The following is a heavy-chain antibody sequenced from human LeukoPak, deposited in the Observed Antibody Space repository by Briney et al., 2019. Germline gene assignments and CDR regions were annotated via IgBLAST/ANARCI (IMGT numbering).Heavy chain of an antibody. D-gene: IGHD3-22*01. CDR2: IRSSSSTI. CDR3: AKGSKLVVITRDHYMAV. V-gene: IGHV3-48*01. J-gene: IGHJ6*03. CDR1: GFILGSYS. Sequence: PGGSLRLACVAAGFILGSYSVNSVRQAPGKGLEWGSYIRSSSSTIYYADSVEGRFTISRDNSKNTLYLQMNSLRAGDTAVYYCAKGSKLVVITRDHYMAVWGKGTTVTISS.